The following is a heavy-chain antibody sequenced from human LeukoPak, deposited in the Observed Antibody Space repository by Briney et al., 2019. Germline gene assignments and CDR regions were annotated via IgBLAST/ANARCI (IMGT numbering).Heavy chain of an antibody. CDR1: GGSMNNYY. CDR3: ARDNYGSGLFDY. D-gene: IGHD3-10*01. V-gene: IGHV4-59*12. J-gene: IGHJ4*02. CDR2: IYYSGST. Sequence: SETLSLTCTVSGGSMNNYYWSWIRQPPGKGLEWIGYIYYSGSTNYNPSLKSRVTISVDTSKNQFSLKLSSVTAADTAVYYCARDNYGSGLFDYWGQGTLVTVSS.